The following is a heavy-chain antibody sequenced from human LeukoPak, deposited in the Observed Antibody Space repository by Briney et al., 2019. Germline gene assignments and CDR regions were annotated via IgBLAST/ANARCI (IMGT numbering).Heavy chain of an antibody. V-gene: IGHV3-53*04. CDR1: GFTFSISS. D-gene: IGHD4-23*01. J-gene: IGHJ4*02. CDR2: IYRGGST. CDR3: ARTLRGGKFDY. Sequence: GGSLRLSCAASGFTFSISSMAWFRQAPGKGLEWVSVIYRGGSTYYADSVKGRFTISRHNSRDTMYLQMNSLRTEDTAVYYCARTLRGGKFDYWGQGTLVTVPS.